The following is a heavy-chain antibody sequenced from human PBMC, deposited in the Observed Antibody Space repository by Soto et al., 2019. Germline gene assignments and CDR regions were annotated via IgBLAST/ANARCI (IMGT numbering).Heavy chain of an antibody. D-gene: IGHD6-13*01. CDR2: IYYSGST. CDR1: GASIDSYY. J-gene: IGHJ4*02. V-gene: IGHV4-59*08. CDR3: ARLKTSSWTRYFDF. Sequence: SETLSLTCTVSGASIDSYYWSWIRQPPGKGLEWIGYIYYSGSTIYSPSLKSRVTISVDTSKHQFSLRLSSLTAADTALYFCARLKTSSWTRYFDFWGQGSLVTVSS.